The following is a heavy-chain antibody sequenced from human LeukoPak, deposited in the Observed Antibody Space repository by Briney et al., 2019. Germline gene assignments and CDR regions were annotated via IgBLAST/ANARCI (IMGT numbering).Heavy chain of an antibody. CDR2: IYYSGST. V-gene: IGHV4-59*08. Sequence: PSETLSLTGTGSGGSISSYYWSWIRQPPGKGLEWLGYIYYSGSTNYNPSLKRRVTISVDTSKNQFSLKLSSVTAADTAVYYCARHASGDSSSWYDVGFDPWGQGTLVTVSS. D-gene: IGHD6-13*01. CDR3: ARHASGDSSSWYDVGFDP. J-gene: IGHJ5*02. CDR1: GGSISSYY.